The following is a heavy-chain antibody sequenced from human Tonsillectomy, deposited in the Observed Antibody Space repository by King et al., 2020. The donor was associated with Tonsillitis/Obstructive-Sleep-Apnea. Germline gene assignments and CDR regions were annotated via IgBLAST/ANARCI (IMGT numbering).Heavy chain of an antibody. CDR1: GFKFSSYS. CDR3: ASGTYSIFGPDDAFDI. CDR2: ISSSSTYI. V-gene: IGHV3-21*01. D-gene: IGHD3-3*01. J-gene: IGHJ3*02. Sequence: VQLVESGGGLVKPGGSLRLSCSASGFKFSSYSMNWVRQAPGKGLEWVSSISSSSTYIYYADSVKGRFTISRDNAKNSLYLQLNSLRAEDTAVYYCASGTYSIFGPDDAFDIWGQGTMVTVSS.